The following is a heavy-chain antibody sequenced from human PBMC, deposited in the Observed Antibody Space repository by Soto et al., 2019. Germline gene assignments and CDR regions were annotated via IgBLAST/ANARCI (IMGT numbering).Heavy chain of an antibody. Sequence: PSETLSLTCTVSGGSISSYYWSWIRQPPGKGLEWIGYIYYSGSTNYNPSLKSRVTISVDTSKNQFSLKLSSVTAADTAVYYCARHMGYCSGGSCYSDALDIWGQRTIVTVSS. D-gene: IGHD2-15*01. J-gene: IGHJ3*02. CDR2: IYYSGST. V-gene: IGHV4-59*08. CDR1: GGSISSYY. CDR3: ARHMGYCSGGSCYSDALDI.